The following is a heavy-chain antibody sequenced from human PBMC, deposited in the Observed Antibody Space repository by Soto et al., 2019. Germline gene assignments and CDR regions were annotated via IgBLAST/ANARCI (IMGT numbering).Heavy chain of an antibody. J-gene: IGHJ5*02. Sequence: SETLSLTCSVSGGSISSGYYYWSWIRQPPGKGLEWIGNIYYSGNTYYNPSLKSRLIISIDTSKNQFSLKLSSVTAADTAVYYCARGGSFLYNWFDPWGQGTLVTVSS. CDR1: GGSISSGYYY. D-gene: IGHD1-26*01. CDR2: IYYSGNT. CDR3: ARGGSFLYNWFDP. V-gene: IGHV4-30-4*08.